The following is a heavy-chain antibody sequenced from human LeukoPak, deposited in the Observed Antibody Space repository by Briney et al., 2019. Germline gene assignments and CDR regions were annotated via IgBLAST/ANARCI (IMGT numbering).Heavy chain of an antibody. Sequence: GRSLRLSCAASGFTFISYSMHWVRQAPGKGLEWVAVTSYDESIKYYSDSVKGRFTISRDNSKNTLYLQMNSLRGEDTAVYYCVRGGLSSSWFDPXXXGXLVTXXS. D-gene: IGHD2/OR15-2a*01. CDR2: TSYDESIK. V-gene: IGHV3-30-3*01. J-gene: IGHJ5*02. CDR1: GFTFISYS. CDR3: VRGGLSSSWFDP.